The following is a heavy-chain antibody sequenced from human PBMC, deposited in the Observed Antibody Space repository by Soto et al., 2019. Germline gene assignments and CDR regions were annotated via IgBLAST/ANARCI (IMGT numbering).Heavy chain of an antibody. Sequence: QVQVVESGGGVAQPGRSLRLSCTVSGFIFNNYGMHWVRQAPGKGLEWVAGISEDGSSKYYADSVKGRFTISRDNSKNTLYLQMNSLRDEDTAVYYCTKGCGRGVDICGSWGQGTLFIVSS. CDR1: GFIFNNYG. CDR3: TKGCGRGVDICGS. CDR2: ISEDGSSK. D-gene: IGHD3-9*01. J-gene: IGHJ4*02. V-gene: IGHV3-30*18.